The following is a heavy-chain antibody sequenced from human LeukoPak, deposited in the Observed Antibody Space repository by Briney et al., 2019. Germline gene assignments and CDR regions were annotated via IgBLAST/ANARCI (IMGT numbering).Heavy chain of an antibody. CDR2: ISSSSSYI. CDR1: GFTFSSYA. V-gene: IGHV3-21*01. CDR3: ARLGYCSSTSCYSDY. J-gene: IGHJ4*02. D-gene: IGHD2-2*01. Sequence: GGSLRLSCAASGFTFSSYAMSWVRQAPGKGLEWVSSISSSSSYIYYADSVKGRFTISRDDAKNSLYLQMNSLRAEDTAVYYCARLGYCSSTSCYSDYWGQGTLVTVSS.